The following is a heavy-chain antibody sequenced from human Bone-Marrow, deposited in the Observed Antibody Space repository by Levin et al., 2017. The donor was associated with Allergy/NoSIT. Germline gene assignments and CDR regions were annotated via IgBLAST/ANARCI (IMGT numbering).Heavy chain of an antibody. J-gene: IGHJ4*02. CDR2: INPNSGGT. Sequence: VASVKVSCKASGYSFIGYDMHWVRQAPGQGLEWMGWINPNSGGTNYAQKFQGRATMTRDTSISTAYMELSRLRPDDTAVYYCARDTAIVPTGWDYWGQGTLVTVSS. CDR3: ARDTAIVPTGWDY. D-gene: IGHD5-18*01. V-gene: IGHV1-2*02. CDR1: GYSFIGYD.